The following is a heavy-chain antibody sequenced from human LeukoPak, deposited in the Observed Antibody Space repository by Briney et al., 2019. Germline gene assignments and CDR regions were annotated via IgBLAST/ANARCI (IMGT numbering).Heavy chain of an antibody. J-gene: IGHJ4*02. CDR3: ARGPGEGGSSGYYYGKPEDPAEYYFDY. CDR2: INPSGGST. D-gene: IGHD3-22*01. V-gene: IGHV1-46*01. CDR1: GYTFTSYY. Sequence: GASVKVSCKASGYTFTSYYMHWVRQAPGQGLEWMGIINPSGGSTSYAQKFQGRVTMTRDMSTSTVYMEVSSLRSEDTAVYYCARGPGEGGSSGYYYGKPEDPAEYYFDYWGQGTLVTVSS.